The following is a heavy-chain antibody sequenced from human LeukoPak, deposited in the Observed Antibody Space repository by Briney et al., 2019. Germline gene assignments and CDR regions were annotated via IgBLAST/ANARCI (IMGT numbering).Heavy chain of an antibody. Sequence: SETLSLTCTVPGGSINSGGYYWAWIRQPPGKGLEWIGSIYYSGSTYYNPSLKSRVTISVDTSKNQFSLKLSSVTAADTAVYYCARVPSNDYVWGSYRPTYFDYWGQGTLVTVSS. J-gene: IGHJ4*02. D-gene: IGHD3-16*02. CDR3: ARVPSNDYVWGSYRPTYFDY. CDR2: IYYSGST. V-gene: IGHV4-39*07. CDR1: GGSINSGGYY.